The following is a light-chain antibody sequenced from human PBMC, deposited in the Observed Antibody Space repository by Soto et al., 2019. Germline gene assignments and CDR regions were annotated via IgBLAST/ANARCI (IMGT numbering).Light chain of an antibody. V-gene: IGLV1-47*01. CDR2: RNN. J-gene: IGLJ1*01. CDR1: SSNIGSNY. Sequence: QLVLTQPPSASGTPGQRVTISCSGSSSNIGSNYVYWYQQLPGTAPKLLIYRNNQRPSGVPDRFSGSKSGTSASLAISGLRSEDEADHYCAAWDDSLSALYVFGTGTKVTVL. CDR3: AAWDDSLSALYV.